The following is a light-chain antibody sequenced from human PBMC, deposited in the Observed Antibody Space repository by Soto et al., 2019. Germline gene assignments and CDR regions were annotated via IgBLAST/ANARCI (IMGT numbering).Light chain of an antibody. CDR2: DAS. CDR1: QSVSSSY. CDR3: QQRGSSPIT. V-gene: IGKV3D-20*01. J-gene: IGKJ5*01. Sequence: EIILTQSPATLSLSPGERATLSCGASQSVSSSYVAWYQHRPGLAPRLLIHDASSRATGIPDRFSGTKSGTDFTLTIRRLEPEDAAVYYCQQRGSSPITFGQGTRLEIK.